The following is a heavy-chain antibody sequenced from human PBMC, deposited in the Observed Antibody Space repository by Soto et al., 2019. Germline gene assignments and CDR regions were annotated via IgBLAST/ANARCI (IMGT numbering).Heavy chain of an antibody. V-gene: IGHV3-7*01. CDR3: ARDSSLRFLEWLPQQYYYYYMDV. CDR2: IKQDGSEK. J-gene: IGHJ6*03. Sequence: GSLRLSCAASGFTFSSYWMSWVRQAPGKGLEWVANIKQDGSEKYYVDSVKGRFTISRDNAKNSLYLQMNSLRAEDTAVYYCARDSSLRFLEWLPQQYYYYYMDVWGKGTTVTVSS. D-gene: IGHD3-3*01. CDR1: GFTFSSYW.